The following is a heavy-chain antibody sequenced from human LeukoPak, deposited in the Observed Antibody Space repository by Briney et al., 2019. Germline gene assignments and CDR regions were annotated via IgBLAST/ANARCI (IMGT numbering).Heavy chain of an antibody. CDR1: GFTFDDYG. CDR2: INWNGGST. CDR3: ARAGAYYYYMDV. V-gene: IGHV3-20*04. D-gene: IGHD3-10*01. J-gene: IGHJ6*03. Sequence: GGSLRLSCAASGFTFDDYGMSWVRQAPGKGLEWVSGINWNGGSTGYADSVKGRFTIPRDNAKNSLYLQMNSLRAEDTALYYCARAGAYYYYMDVWGKGTTVTVSS.